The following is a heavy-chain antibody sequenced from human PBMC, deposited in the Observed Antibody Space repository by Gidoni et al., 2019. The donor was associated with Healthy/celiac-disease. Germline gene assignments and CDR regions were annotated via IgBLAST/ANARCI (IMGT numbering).Heavy chain of an antibody. Sequence: QLQLQESGSGLVKPSQTLSLTCGVSGGSISSGDYSWSWIRQPPGKGLEWIGYISHSGSTYYTPSLKSRVTISVDRSKNQFSLKLNSVTAADTAVYYCARVSSSWYSNSYYYMDVWGKGTTVTVSS. CDR1: GGSISSGDYS. D-gene: IGHD6-13*01. CDR3: ARVSSSWYSNSYYYMDV. CDR2: ISHSGST. V-gene: IGHV4-30-2*01. J-gene: IGHJ6*03.